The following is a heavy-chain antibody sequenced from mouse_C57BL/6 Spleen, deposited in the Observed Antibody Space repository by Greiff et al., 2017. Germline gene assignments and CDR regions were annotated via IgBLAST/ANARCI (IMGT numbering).Heavy chain of an antibody. Sequence: VQLQQSGGGLVQPGGSLSLSCAASGFTFTDYYMSWVRQPPGKALEWLGFIRNKANGYTTEYSASVKGRFTISRDNSQSILYLQMHTLRAEDSATYYCARYNWDGLFDYWGQGTTLTVSS. D-gene: IGHD4-1*01. CDR2: IRNKANGYTT. CDR3: ARYNWDGLFDY. J-gene: IGHJ2*01. CDR1: GFTFTDYY. V-gene: IGHV7-3*01.